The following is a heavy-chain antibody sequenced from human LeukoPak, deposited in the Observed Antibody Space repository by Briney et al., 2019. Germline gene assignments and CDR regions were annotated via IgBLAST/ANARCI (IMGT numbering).Heavy chain of an antibody. Sequence: PGGSLRLSCAASGFTFSSYSMNWVRLAPGKGLEWVSSISSSSSYIYYADSVKGRFTISRDNAKNSLYLQMNSLRAEDTAVYYCARARGSPSYYFDYWGQGTLVTVSS. CDR3: ARARGSPSYYFDY. CDR2: ISSSSSYI. J-gene: IGHJ4*02. V-gene: IGHV3-21*01. CDR1: GFTFSSYS. D-gene: IGHD2-15*01.